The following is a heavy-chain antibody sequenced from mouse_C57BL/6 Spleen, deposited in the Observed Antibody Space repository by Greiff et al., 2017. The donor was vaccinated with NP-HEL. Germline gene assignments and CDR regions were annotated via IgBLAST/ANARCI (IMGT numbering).Heavy chain of an antibody. J-gene: IGHJ2*01. CDR2: IYPSDSET. V-gene: IGHV1-61*01. Sequence: VQLQQSGAELVRPGSSVKLSCKASGYTFTSYWMDWVKQRPGQGLEWIGNIYPSDSETHYNQKFKDKATLTVDKSSSTAYMQLSSLTSEDSAVYYCARVGLGIFDYWGQGTTLTVSS. D-gene: IGHD4-1*01. CDR3: ARVGLGIFDY. CDR1: GYTFTSYW.